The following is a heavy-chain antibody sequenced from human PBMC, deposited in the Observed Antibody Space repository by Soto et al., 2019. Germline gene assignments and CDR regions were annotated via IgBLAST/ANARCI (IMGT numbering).Heavy chain of an antibody. V-gene: IGHV4-31*02. Sequence: HPWKGLEWIGYIYYSGSTYYNPSLKSRVTISVDTSKNQFSLKLSSVTAADTAVYYCARFRSQGIDWFDPWGQGTLVTVSS. D-gene: IGHD2-15*01. J-gene: IGHJ5*02. CDR2: IYYSGST. CDR3: ARFRSQGIDWFDP.